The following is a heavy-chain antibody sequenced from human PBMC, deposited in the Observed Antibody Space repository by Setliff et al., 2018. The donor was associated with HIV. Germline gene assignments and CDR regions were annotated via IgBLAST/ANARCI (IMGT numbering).Heavy chain of an antibody. V-gene: IGHV4-59*01. CDR2: IYYSGST. CDR1: GGSISSYY. CDR3: AREGLAVAGLNWFDP. J-gene: IGHJ5*02. Sequence: KPSETLSLTCTVSGGSISSYYWTWIRQPPGKGLEWIGYIYYSGSTNYNPSLKSRVTISVDTSENQFSLKLSSVTAADTAVYYCAREGLAVAGLNWFDPWGQGTLVTVSS. D-gene: IGHD6-19*01.